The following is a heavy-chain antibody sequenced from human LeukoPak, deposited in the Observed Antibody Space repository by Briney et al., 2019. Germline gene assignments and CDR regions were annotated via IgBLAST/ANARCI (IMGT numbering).Heavy chain of an antibody. J-gene: IGHJ5*02. V-gene: IGHV4-34*01. CDR2: INHSGST. D-gene: IGHD2-2*02. Sequence: SETLSLTCAVYGGSFSGYYWSWIRQPPGKGLEWIGEINHSGSTNYNPSLKSRVTISVDTSKNQFSLKLSSVTAADTAVYYCARASFEDIVVVPAAIGRWFDPWGQGTLVTVFS. CDR3: ARASFEDIVVVPAAIGRWFDP. CDR1: GGSFSGYY.